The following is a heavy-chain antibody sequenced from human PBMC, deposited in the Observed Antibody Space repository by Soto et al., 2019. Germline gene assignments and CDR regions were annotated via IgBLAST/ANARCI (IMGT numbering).Heavy chain of an antibody. V-gene: IGHV3-74*01. D-gene: IGHD6-19*01. CDR3: ANRPISAAWSAVAEAVSSY. CDR2: LKSDGSGT. Sequence: PGGSLRLSCAASGFTFSSYWMHWVRQAPGKGLVWVSRLKSDGSGTTYADSVKGRLTISRDNAKNTLYLQMNSLRTEDTAVYYCANRPISAAWSAVAEAVSSYWGQGTQVTVSS. CDR1: GFTFSSYW. J-gene: IGHJ4*02.